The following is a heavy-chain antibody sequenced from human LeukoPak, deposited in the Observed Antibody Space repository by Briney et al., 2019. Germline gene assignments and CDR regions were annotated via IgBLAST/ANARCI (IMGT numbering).Heavy chain of an antibody. CDR1: GFTFSSYA. J-gene: IGHJ4*02. Sequence: PGGSLRLSCAASGFTFSSYAVHWVRQAPGKGLEWVAVISYDGSNKYSADSVKGRFTISRDNSKNTLYLQMNSLRAEDTAVYYCARDSPFVYCNNTSCYKYYFDYWGQGTLVTVSS. CDR3: ARDSPFVYCNNTSCYKYYFDY. V-gene: IGHV3-30-3*01. CDR2: ISYDGSNK. D-gene: IGHD2-2*02.